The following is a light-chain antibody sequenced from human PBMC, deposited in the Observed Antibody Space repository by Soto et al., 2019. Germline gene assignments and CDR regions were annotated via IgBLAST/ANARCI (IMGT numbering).Light chain of an antibody. V-gene: IGKV1-5*01. CDR3: QQYETYSPAT. J-gene: IGKJ1*01. CDR2: DAS. CDR1: QSINGW. Sequence: DVQMTQSPSTLSAYVGDRVIITCRASQSINGWLAWHQQRPGTAPKLLIHDASTLESGVPSRFSGRGYGTEFTLTISSLQPDDFATYYCQQYETYSPATFGQGTKVDIK.